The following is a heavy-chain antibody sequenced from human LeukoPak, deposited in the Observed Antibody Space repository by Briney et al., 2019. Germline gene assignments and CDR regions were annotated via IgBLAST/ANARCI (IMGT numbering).Heavy chain of an antibody. CDR1: GFTFSSYG. CDR3: ARRSGSPINNWFDP. CDR2: IWYDGSNK. D-gene: IGHD1-26*01. J-gene: IGHJ5*02. V-gene: IGHV3-33*01. Sequence: GGSLRLSCAASGFTFSSYGMHWVRQAPGKGLEWVAVIWYDGSNKYYADSVKGRFTISGDNSKNTLYLQMNSLRAEDTAVYYCARRSGSPINNWFDPWGQGTLVTVSS.